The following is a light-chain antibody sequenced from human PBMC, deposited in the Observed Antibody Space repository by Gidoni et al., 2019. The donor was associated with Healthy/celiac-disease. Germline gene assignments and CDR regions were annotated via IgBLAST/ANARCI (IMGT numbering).Light chain of an antibody. J-gene: IGKJ4*01. Sequence: DIQMTQSPSSLSASVGDRVTITCRASQSIRNYLNWFQQKPGKAPKLLIYAASSLQSGVPSRFSGSGAGTDFTLTISSMQPEDFATDYCQQSYSTPLTFGGGTKVEV. CDR2: AAS. V-gene: IGKV1-39*01. CDR1: QSIRNY. CDR3: QQSYSTPLT.